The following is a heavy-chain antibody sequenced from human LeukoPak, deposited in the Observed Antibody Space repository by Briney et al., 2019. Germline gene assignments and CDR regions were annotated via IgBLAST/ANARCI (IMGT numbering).Heavy chain of an antibody. CDR1: GGSIGSFY. D-gene: IGHD2-15*01. CDR2: MYTTGRTSYTGST. CDR3: ARDPLGYCSGGSCYPRGMDV. J-gene: IGHJ6*02. Sequence: SETVSLTCIVSGGSIGSFYWGWIRQPAGKGLEWIGHMYTTGRTSYTGSTYYNPSLRSRVTMQVDTSKNQFSLEVRSVTAADTAVYYCARDPLGYCSGGSCYPRGMDVWGLGTTVTVSS. V-gene: IGHV4-4*07.